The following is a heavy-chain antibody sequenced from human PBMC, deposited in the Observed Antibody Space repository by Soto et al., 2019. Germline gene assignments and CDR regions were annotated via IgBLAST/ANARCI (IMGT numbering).Heavy chain of an antibody. V-gene: IGHV4-4*02. D-gene: IGHD4-17*01. Sequence: PSETLSLTCAVCDGSITTSHWWSWVRQPPGKGLEWIGEIFHSGSTSSNPSLKSRVTISVDKSKNQFSLKLSSVTAADTAVYFCARTNGDLISFDYWGQGALVTVSS. CDR3: ARTNGDLISFDY. CDR2: IFHSGST. CDR1: DGSITTSHW. J-gene: IGHJ4*02.